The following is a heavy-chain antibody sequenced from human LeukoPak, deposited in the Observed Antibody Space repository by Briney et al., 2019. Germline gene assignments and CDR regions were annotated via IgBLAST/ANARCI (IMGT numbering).Heavy chain of an antibody. V-gene: IGHV4-38-2*02. D-gene: IGHD3-3*01. CDR3: ARARPTIFGVVILRGGLDV. CDR1: GYSISSGYY. J-gene: IGHJ6*04. CDR2: IYHSGST. Sequence: SETLSLTCTVSGYSISSGYYWGWIRQPPGKGLEWIGSIYHSGSTYYNPSLKSRVTISVDTSKNQFSLKLSSVTAADTAVYYCARARPTIFGVVILRGGLDVWGKGTTVTVSS.